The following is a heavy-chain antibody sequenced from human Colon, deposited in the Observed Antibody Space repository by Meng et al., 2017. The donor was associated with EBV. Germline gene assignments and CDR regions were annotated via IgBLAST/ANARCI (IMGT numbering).Heavy chain of an antibody. CDR1: GDSVSSNSAA. V-gene: IGHV6-1*01. CDR3: AREVDYGGNSVSFDF. J-gene: IGHJ4*02. CDR2: TYCRSKWSN. Sequence: QLQQSEPGLVKPSQTLSLTCAISGDSVSSNSAAWNWIRQSPSGGLEWLGRTYCRSKWSNDYAVSVKSRLTISPDTSKNQFSLHLASVNPEDTGVYYCAREVDYGGNSVSFDFWGQGTLVTVSS. D-gene: IGHD4-23*01.